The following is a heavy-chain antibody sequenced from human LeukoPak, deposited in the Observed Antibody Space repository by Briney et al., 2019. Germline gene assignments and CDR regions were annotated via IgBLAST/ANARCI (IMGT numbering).Heavy chain of an antibody. CDR1: GGTFSSYA. CDR3: AREGTITTAAAGTHYYYGMDV. D-gene: IGHD6-13*01. CDR2: IIPIFGTA. V-gene: IGHV1-69*05. Sequence: SVKVSCKASGGTFSSYAISWVRQAPGQGLEWMGGIIPIFGTANYAQKFQGWVTMTRDTSISTAYMELSRLRSDDTAVYYCAREGTITTAAAGTHYYYGMDVWGQGTTVTVSS. J-gene: IGHJ6*02.